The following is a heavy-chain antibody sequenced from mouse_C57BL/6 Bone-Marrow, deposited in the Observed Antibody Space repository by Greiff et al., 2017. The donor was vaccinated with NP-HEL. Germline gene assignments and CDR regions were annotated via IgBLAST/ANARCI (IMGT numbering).Heavy chain of an antibody. CDR1: GFSLSTFGMG. J-gene: IGHJ3*01. V-gene: IGHV8-8*01. CDR2: IWWDDDK. D-gene: IGHD2-1*01. CDR3: ARIGVIDYGNYDWFAY. Sequence: QVTLKVSGPGILQPSQTLSLTCSFSGFSLSTFGMGVGWIRQPSGKGLEWLAHIWWDDDKYYNPALKSRLTISKDTSKNQVFLKIANVDTADTATYYCARIGVIDYGNYDWFAYWGQGTLVTVSA.